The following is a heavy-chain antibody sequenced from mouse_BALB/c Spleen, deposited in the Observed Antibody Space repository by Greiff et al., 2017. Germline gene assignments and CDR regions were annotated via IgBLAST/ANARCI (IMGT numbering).Heavy chain of an antibody. CDR2: IDPSDSYT. Sequence: QVQLQQPGAELVKPGASVKMSCKASGYTFTSYWMHWVKQRPGQGLEWIGVIDPSDSYTSYNQKFKGKATLTVDTSSSTAYMQLSSLTSEDSSVYYCTRRDGNSAWFAYWGQGTLVTVSA. CDR1: GYTFTSYW. D-gene: IGHD2-1*01. J-gene: IGHJ3*01. CDR3: TRRDGNSAWFAY. V-gene: IGHV1S127*01.